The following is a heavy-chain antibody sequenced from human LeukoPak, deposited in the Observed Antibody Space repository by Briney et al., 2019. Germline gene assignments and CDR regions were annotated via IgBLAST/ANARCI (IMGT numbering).Heavy chain of an antibody. CDR2: INHSGST. D-gene: IGHD3-10*01. CDR1: GGSFSGYY. V-gene: IGHV4-34*01. Sequence: SETLSLTCAVYGGSFSGYYWSWIRQPPGKGLEWIGEINHSGSTNYNPSLKSRVTISVDTSKNQFSLKLSSVTAADTAVYYCARGLNYGPGRAFDYWGQGTLVTVSS. J-gene: IGHJ4*02. CDR3: ARGLNYGPGRAFDY.